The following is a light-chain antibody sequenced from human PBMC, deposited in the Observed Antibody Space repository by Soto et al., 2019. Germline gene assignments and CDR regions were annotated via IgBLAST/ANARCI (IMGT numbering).Light chain of an antibody. CDR1: KLGDKY. V-gene: IGLV3-1*01. J-gene: IGLJ2*01. Sequence: SYELTQPPSVSVSPGQTASITCSGDKLGDKYACWYQQKPGQSPVLVIYQDSKRPSGIPERFSGSNSGNTATLTISGTQAMDEADYYCQAWDNSNAVFGGGTKLTVL. CDR3: QAWDNSNAV. CDR2: QDS.